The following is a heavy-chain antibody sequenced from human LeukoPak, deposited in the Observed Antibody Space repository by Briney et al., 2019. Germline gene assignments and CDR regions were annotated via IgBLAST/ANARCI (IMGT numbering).Heavy chain of an antibody. J-gene: IGHJ4*02. V-gene: IGHV3-11*01. CDR2: XSSSGRTI. CDR1: YX. CDR3: XXXXXXXXXXGAFYY. D-gene: IGHD3-10*01. Sequence: YXXSXVRQXPGXGLXXXSYXSSSGRTIXYAXSVKGRFTISRXXXKXXLYVQMNRLRAEDTAVYYXXXXXXXXXXXGAFYYWGQGTLVTVSS.